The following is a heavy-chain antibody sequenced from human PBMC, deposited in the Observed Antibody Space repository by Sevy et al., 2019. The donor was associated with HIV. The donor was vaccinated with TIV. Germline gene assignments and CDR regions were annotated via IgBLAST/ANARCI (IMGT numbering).Heavy chain of an antibody. CDR2: ISYDGSNK. D-gene: IGHD5-18*01. V-gene: IGHV3-30-3*01. J-gene: IGHJ3*02. Sequence: GGSLRLSCAASGFTFSSYAMNWVRQAPGKGLEWVAVISYDGSNKYYADSVKGRFTISRDNSKNTLYLQMNSLRAEDTAVYYCASTRGYSYGGDAFDIWGQGTMVTVSS. CDR1: GFTFSSYA. CDR3: ASTRGYSYGGDAFDI.